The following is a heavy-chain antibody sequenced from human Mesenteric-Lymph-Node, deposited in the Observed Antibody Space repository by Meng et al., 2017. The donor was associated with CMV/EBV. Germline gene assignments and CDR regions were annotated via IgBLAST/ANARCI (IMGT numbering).Heavy chain of an antibody. CDR2: IKPNSGGT. CDR1: GFTFTDYY. D-gene: IGHD5-12*01. Sequence: CKASGFTFTDYYIHWVRQAPGQGLEWMGRIKPNSGGTHYAQKFQGRVALTRDTSISTAYMEPSSLRSDDTAVYFCARTNSYDQVPDYWGQGTLVTVSS. V-gene: IGHV1-2*06. J-gene: IGHJ4*02. CDR3: ARTNSYDQVPDY.